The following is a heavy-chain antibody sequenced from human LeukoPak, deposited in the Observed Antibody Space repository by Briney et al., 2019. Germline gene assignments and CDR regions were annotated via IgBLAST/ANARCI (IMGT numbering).Heavy chain of an antibody. Sequence: GGSLRLSCAVSGLTFRSFWMSWVRHAPGKGLEWVANINQDGSETYFVDSVRGRFTISRDNSKNSLHLQLNTLGAEDTALYSGASDRDGRFFDYWGQGTLVTVSS. D-gene: IGHD5-24*01. J-gene: IGHJ4*02. CDR3: ASDRDGRFFDY. CDR1: GLTFRSFW. CDR2: INQDGSET. V-gene: IGHV3-7*01.